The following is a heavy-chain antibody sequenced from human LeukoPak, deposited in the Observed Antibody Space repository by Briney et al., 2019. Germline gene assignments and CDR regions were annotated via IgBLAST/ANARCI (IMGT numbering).Heavy chain of an antibody. CDR1: GGSISSYY. Sequence: PSETLSLTCTVSGGSISSYYWSWIRQPPGKGLEWIGSIYYSGSTYYNPSLKSRVTISVDTSKNQFSLKLSSVTAADTAVYYCARHLIVVVPAATDYYFDYWGQGTLVTVSS. V-gene: IGHV4-59*05. CDR2: IYYSGST. D-gene: IGHD2-2*01. J-gene: IGHJ4*02. CDR3: ARHLIVVVPAATDYYFDY.